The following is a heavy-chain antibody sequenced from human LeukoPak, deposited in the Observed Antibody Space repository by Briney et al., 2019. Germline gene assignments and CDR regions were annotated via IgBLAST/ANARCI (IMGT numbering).Heavy chain of an antibody. J-gene: IGHJ6*02. D-gene: IGHD3-3*01. Sequence: GASVKLTCSASGFPFNTHAFAWMRQPPGQGLEWMGWISGYNGDRKYARKFQGRVVMTKDKSVITAYMELSSLTSDDPAIYYCVKFWVFGADTSPPYHQGMDVWGQGNTVTV. V-gene: IGHV1-18*01. CDR2: ISGYNGDR. CDR1: GFPFNTHA. CDR3: VKFWVFGADTSPPYHQGMDV.